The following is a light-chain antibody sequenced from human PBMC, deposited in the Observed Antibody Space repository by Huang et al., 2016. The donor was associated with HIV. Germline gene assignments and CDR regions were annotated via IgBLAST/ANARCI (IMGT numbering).Light chain of an antibody. V-gene: IGKV3-11*01. CDR3: HQRSNWPRT. CDR1: QSVSNS. CDR2: DAS. Sequence: EIVLTQSPATLSLSPGERATLSCRASQSVSNSLAWYQQKPGQAPRLLIYDASNRATGIPAKFSGSGSGTDCTLTISSLEPEDFAVYYCHQRSNWPRTFGQGTKLEIK. J-gene: IGKJ2*01.